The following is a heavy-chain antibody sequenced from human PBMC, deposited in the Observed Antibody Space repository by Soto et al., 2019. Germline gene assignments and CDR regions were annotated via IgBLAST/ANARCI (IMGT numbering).Heavy chain of an antibody. V-gene: IGHV3-48*03. Sequence: GGSLRLSCAASGFTFSSYEMNWVRQAPGKGLEWVSYISSSGSTIYYADSVKGRFTISRDNAKNSLYLQMNSLRAEDTAVYYCARDTAMVPSPHGYYYYGMDVWGQGTTVTVSS. CDR1: GFTFSSYE. D-gene: IGHD5-18*01. CDR3: ARDTAMVPSPHGYYYYGMDV. J-gene: IGHJ6*02. CDR2: ISSSGSTI.